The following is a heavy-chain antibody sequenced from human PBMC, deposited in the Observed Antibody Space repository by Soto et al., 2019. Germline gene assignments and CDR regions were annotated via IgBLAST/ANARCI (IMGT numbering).Heavy chain of an antibody. CDR2: ISGSGGST. Sequence: EVQLLESGGGLVQPGGSLRLSCAASGFTFSSYAMSWVRQAPGKGLEWVSAISGSGGSTYYADSVKGRFAISRDNSKNTLYLQMNSLRAEDTAVYYCAKDPSIVVVVAAVDYWGQGTLVTVSS. D-gene: IGHD2-15*01. CDR1: GFTFSSYA. V-gene: IGHV3-23*01. CDR3: AKDPSIVVVVAAVDY. J-gene: IGHJ4*02.